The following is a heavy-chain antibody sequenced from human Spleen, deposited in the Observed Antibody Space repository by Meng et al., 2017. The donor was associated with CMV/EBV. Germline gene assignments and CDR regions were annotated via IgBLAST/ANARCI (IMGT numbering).Heavy chain of an antibody. Sequence: SETLSLTCTVSGGSISTHFWSWIRQPPGKGLEWIGYIYYSGSTNYNPSLKSRVTISVDTSKNQFSLKLSSVTAADTAVYYCARDLRYGWFDPWGQGTLVTVSS. J-gene: IGHJ5*02. CDR1: GGSISTHF. CDR2: IYYSGST. D-gene: IGHD4-17*01. V-gene: IGHV4-59*11. CDR3: ARDLRYGWFDP.